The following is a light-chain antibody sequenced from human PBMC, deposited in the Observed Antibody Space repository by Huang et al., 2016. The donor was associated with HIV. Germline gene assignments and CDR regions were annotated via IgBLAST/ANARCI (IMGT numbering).Light chain of an antibody. CDR3: QQYYSTRT. V-gene: IGKV4-1*01. J-gene: IGKJ1*01. Sequence: DIVMTQSPDSLAVSLGERATINWKSSQSVLYSSNNKNYLAWYQQKPGQPPKLLIYWASTRESGVPDRFSGSGSGTDFTLTISSLQAEDVAVYYCQQYYSTRTFGQGTKVEIK. CDR2: WAS. CDR1: QSVLYSSNNKNY.